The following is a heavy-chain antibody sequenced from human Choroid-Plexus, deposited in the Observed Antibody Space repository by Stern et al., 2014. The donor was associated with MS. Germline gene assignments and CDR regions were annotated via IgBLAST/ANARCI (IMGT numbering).Heavy chain of an antibody. CDR1: GFTPGGWA. Sequence: VQLVESGGGVVQPGSPRRLSGVASGFTPGGWAMPWVRQAPGKGRGWVAGVSYDGSNKYYADSVKGRFTISRDNSQNTLYMQMSSLRPEDTAVYYCAKDRQYLTYFFDHWGQGSLVTVSS. D-gene: IGHD2/OR15-2a*01. V-gene: IGHV3-30*18. J-gene: IGHJ5*02. CDR2: VSYDGSNK. CDR3: AKDRQYLTYFFDH.